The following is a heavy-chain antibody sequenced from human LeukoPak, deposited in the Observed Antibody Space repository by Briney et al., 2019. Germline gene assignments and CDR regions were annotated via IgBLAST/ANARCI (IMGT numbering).Heavy chain of an antibody. CDR1: GGFISRSNW. Sequence: SETLSLTCAVSGGFISRSNWWSWVRPPPGKGLEWIGDILHSGDTNYNASLRSRLTISLDKSRNQFSLQLSSVTAAGTAVYYCAGYNIPYTFEFWGPGTVVTVSS. V-gene: IGHV4-4*02. CDR2: ILHSGDT. J-gene: IGHJ4*02. CDR3: AGYNIPYTFEF. D-gene: IGHD1-14*01.